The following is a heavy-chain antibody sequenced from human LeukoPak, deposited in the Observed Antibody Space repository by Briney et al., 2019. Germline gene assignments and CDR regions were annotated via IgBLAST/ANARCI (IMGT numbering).Heavy chain of an antibody. CDR2: ISSSSSYI. Sequence: GGSLRLSCAASGFTFSSYSMNWVRQAPGKGLEWVSSISSSSSYIYYADSVKGRFTISRDNAKNSLYLQMNSLRAEDTAVYYCARDRRTHYDILTGYYTNAFDIWGQGTMVTVSS. CDR3: ARDRRTHYDILTGYYTNAFDI. J-gene: IGHJ3*02. CDR1: GFTFSSYS. V-gene: IGHV3-21*01. D-gene: IGHD3-9*01.